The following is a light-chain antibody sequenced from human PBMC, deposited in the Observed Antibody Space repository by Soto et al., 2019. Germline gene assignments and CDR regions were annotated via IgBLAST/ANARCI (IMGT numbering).Light chain of an antibody. Sequence: DIQLTQSPSFLSACVRDRVNITCRASQVLSSYLAWYQQKPGKAPKLLIYGVSTLQSGVPSRFSGSGSGTEFTLTISSLQPEDFATYYCQQLNTYPLTFGGGTKVEIK. V-gene: IGKV1-9*01. J-gene: IGKJ4*01. CDR2: GVS. CDR1: QVLSSY. CDR3: QQLNTYPLT.